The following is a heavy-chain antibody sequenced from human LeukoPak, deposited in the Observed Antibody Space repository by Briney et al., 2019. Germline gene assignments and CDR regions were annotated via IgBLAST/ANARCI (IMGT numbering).Heavy chain of an antibody. Sequence: GGSLRLSCAASGFTFSSYAMHWVRQAPGKGLEWVAVISYDGSNKYYADSVKGRFTISRDNSKNTLYLQMNSLRAEDTAVYYCASSAPKVHPAFDIWGQGTMVTVSS. CDR1: GFTFSSYA. CDR3: ASSAPKVHPAFDI. CDR2: ISYDGSNK. V-gene: IGHV3-30*04. D-gene: IGHD1-1*01. J-gene: IGHJ3*02.